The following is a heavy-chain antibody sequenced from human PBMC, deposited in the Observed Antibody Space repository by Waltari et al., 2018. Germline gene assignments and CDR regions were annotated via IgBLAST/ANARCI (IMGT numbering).Heavy chain of an antibody. D-gene: IGHD1-1*01. V-gene: IGHV3-23*01. CDR2: TSGYGGDT. J-gene: IGHJ4*02. CDR3: ATNWNGVH. Sequence: EVQLLESGGGLVQPGGSLRLSCAASGFTFNICVMYWIRQAPVKGLEWVSSTSGYGGDTYYADSVKGRFTISRDNSKNTLYLQLNSLRAEDTAVYYCATNWNGVHWGQGTLVTV. CDR1: GFTFNICV.